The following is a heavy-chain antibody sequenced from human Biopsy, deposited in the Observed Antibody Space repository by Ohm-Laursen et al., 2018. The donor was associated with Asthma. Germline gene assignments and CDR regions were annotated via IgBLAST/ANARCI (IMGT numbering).Heavy chain of an antibody. CDR3: ARTHERWTSIQDDALDI. CDR1: GFTFSIYD. J-gene: IGHJ3*02. Sequence: RSLRLSCTASGFTFSIYDIHWVRQAPGKGLEWVAVISYDGGNKFYGDSVKGRFTLSRDNSRNTLYLQMNSLRVKDTAIYYCARTHERWTSIQDDALDIWGQGTMVIVSS. D-gene: IGHD4-23*01. CDR2: ISYDGGNK. V-gene: IGHV3-30*03.